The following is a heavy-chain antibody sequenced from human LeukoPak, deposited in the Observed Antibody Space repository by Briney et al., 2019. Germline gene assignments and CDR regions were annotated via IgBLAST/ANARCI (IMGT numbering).Heavy chain of an antibody. V-gene: IGHV4-34*01. D-gene: IGHD4-17*01. Sequence: SGTLSLTCAVYGGSFSGHYWSWIRQAPGKGLEWIGEINHSGSTNYNPSLKSRVTISVDTSKNQFSLKLSSVTAADTAVYYCAKLIAGKLTTVTTTYYFDYWGQGTLVTVSS. CDR1: GGSFSGHY. J-gene: IGHJ4*02. CDR2: INHSGST. CDR3: AKLIAGKLTTVTTTYYFDY.